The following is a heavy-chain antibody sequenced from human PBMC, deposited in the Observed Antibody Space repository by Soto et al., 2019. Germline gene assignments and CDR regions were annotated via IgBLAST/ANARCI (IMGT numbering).Heavy chain of an antibody. J-gene: IGHJ6*02. CDR2: MIPLFGTG. V-gene: IGHV1-69*13. CDR1: AGTFSSYA. CDR3: ANRDTSMVMRYDYGMDV. Sequence: SVTVSCKASAGTFSSYAISWVRQAPGQGLEWTGGMIPLFGTGHYAEKFQGRGTITADDSTSTAYMELNSLRAEDTAVYYCANRDTSMVMRYDYGMDVWGQGTTVTVSS. D-gene: IGHD5-18*01.